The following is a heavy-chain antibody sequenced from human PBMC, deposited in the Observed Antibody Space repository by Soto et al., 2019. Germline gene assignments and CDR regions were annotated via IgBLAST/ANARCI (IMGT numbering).Heavy chain of an antibody. CDR1: GFTFSSYD. Sequence: QVQLVESGGGVVQPGRSLRLSCAASGFTFSSYDMHWVRQAPGKGLEWVAVIWYDGSNKYYADSVKGRFTISRDNSKNTLYLQMNSLRAEDTAVYYCARDPGGNGPHFDYWGQGTLVTVSS. J-gene: IGHJ4*02. D-gene: IGHD2-8*01. CDR2: IWYDGSNK. CDR3: ARDPGGNGPHFDY. V-gene: IGHV3-33*01.